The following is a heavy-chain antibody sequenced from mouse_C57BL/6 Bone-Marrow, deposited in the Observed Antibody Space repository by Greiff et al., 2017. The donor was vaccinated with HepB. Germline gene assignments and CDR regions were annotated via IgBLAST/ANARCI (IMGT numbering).Heavy chain of an antibody. CDR2: ISRGGDYI. D-gene: IGHD2-2*01. CDR3: TRGYGGYYFDY. V-gene: IGHV5-9-1*02. Sequence: EVKLLESGEGLVKPGGSLKLSCAASGFTFSSYAMSWVRQTPEKRLEWVAYISRGGDYIYYADTVKGRFTISRDNARNTLYLQMSSLKSEDTAMYYCTRGYGGYYFDYWGQGTTLTVSS. CDR1: GFTFSSYA. J-gene: IGHJ2*01.